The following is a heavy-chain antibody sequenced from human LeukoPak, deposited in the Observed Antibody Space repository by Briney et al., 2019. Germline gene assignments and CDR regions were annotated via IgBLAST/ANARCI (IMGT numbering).Heavy chain of an antibody. CDR2: ISAYNGNT. V-gene: IGHV1-18*01. Sequence: ASVKVSCKASGYTFTNYGINWVRQAPGQGLEWMGWISAYNGNTNYAQKVQGRVTMTTDTSTSTAYMELRSLRSDDTAVYYCAKSWGTGTTNFDYWGQGTLVTVSS. J-gene: IGHJ4*02. CDR3: AKSWGTGTTNFDY. CDR1: GYTFTNYG. D-gene: IGHD1-7*01.